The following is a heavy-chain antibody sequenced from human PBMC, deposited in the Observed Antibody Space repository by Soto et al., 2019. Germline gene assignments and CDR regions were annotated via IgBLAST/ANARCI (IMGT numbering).Heavy chain of an antibody. CDR2: TYYRSKWYN. D-gene: IGHD2-2*01. Sequence: PSQNLSLTCAISVYGVSSNSAAWNWIIQSPSRGLEWLGRTYYRSKWYNDYAVSVKSRITINPDTSKNPFSLQLNSVTPEDTAVYYCARGGVVVETAALYYYGMEVLGQGTTVIVS. CDR3: ARGGVVVETAALYYYGMEV. CDR1: VYGVSSNSAA. J-gene: IGHJ6*01. V-gene: IGHV6-1*01.